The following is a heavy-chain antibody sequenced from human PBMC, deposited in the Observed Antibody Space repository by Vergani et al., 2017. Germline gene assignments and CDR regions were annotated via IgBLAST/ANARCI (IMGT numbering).Heavy chain of an antibody. J-gene: IGHJ6*03. CDR1: GFTFSSYA. CDR3: ARDKSRSRWAYYYMDV. CDR2: ISYDGSNK. V-gene: IGHV3-30-3*01. Sequence: VQLVESGGGLVQPGGSLRLSCAASGFTFSSYAMHWVRQAPGKGLEWVAVISYDGSNKYYADSVKGRFTISRDNSKNTLYLQMNSLRAEDTAVYYCARDKSRSRWAYYYMDVWGKGTTVTVSS. D-gene: IGHD5-24*01.